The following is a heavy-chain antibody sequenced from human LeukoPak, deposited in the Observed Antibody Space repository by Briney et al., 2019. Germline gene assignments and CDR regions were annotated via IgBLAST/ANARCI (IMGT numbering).Heavy chain of an antibody. Sequence: SETLSLTCTVSGGSISSSNYYWDWIRQPPGKGLEWIGSIYYSGSTYYNPSLKSRVTISVDTSKNQFSLKLSSVTAADTAVYYCATRSASAGATDYWGQGTLVTVSS. D-gene: IGHD1-26*01. CDR3: ATRSASAGATDY. V-gene: IGHV4-39*01. CDR1: GGSISSSNYY. J-gene: IGHJ4*02. CDR2: IYYSGST.